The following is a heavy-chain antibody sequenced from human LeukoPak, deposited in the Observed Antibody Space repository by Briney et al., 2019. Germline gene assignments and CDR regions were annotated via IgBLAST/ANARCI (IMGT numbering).Heavy chain of an antibody. CDR3: ARDALERFLESYYYYGMDV. V-gene: IGHV1-69*13. CDR1: GGTFSSYA. D-gene: IGHD3-3*01. J-gene: IGHJ6*02. CDR2: IIPIFGTA. Sequence: SVKVSCKASGGTFSSYAISWVRQAPGQGLEWMGGIIPIFGTANYAQKFQGRVTITADESTSTAYMELSGLRSEDTAVYYCARDALERFLESYYYYGMDVWGQGTTVTVSS.